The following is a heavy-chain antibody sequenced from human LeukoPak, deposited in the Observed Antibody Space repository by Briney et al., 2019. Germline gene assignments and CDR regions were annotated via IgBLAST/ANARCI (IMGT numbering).Heavy chain of an antibody. CDR3: AREVLRYFDWLYDAFDI. J-gene: IGHJ3*02. V-gene: IGHV3-30-3*01. Sequence: GGSLRLSCAASGFTFSSYAMHWVRQAPGKGLEWVAVISYDGSNKYYADSVKGRFTISRDNSKNTLYLQMNSLRAEDTAVYYCAREVLRYFDWLYDAFDIWGQGTMVTVSS. CDR2: ISYDGSNK. D-gene: IGHD3-9*01. CDR1: GFTFSSYA.